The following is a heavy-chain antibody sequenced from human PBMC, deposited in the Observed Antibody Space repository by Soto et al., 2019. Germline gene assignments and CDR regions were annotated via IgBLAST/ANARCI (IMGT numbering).Heavy chain of an antibody. CDR2: IYYSGST. J-gene: IGHJ5*02. V-gene: IGHV4-59*01. CDR1: GGSISSYY. Sequence: QVQLQESGPGLVKPSETLSLTCTVSGGSISSYYWSWIRQPPGKGLEWIGYIYYSGSTNYNPSLKSRGTISVATSKNQFSLKLSSVTAADTAVYYCARGFESQNWFDPWGQGTLVTVSS. CDR3: ARGFESQNWFDP.